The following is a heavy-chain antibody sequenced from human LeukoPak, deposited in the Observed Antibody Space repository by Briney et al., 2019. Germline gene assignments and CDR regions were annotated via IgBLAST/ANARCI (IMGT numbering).Heavy chain of an antibody. D-gene: IGHD3-16*01. Sequence: SETLSLTCTVSGGSISSNYWSWIRQPPGKVLEWIGYIYYTGSTNYNPSLKSRVTISVDTSKKQFSLQLSSVTAADTAVYYCAKHLSNAYYDMIWFDPWGQGTLVTVSS. V-gene: IGHV4-59*01. J-gene: IGHJ5*02. CDR3: AKHLSNAYYDMIWFDP. CDR1: GGSISSNY. CDR2: IYYTGST.